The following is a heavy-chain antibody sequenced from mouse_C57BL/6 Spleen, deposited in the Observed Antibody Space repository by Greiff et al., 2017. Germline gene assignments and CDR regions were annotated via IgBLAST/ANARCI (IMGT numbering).Heavy chain of an antibody. D-gene: IGHD2-4*01. Sequence: VHLVESGAELMKPGASVQLSCKATGYTFTGYWIEWVKQRPGHGLEWIGEILPVSGSTNYNEKFKGQATFTADTSSNTAYMQLSSLTTEDSAIYYCARTGYYDEGYWYFDVWGTGTTVTVSS. J-gene: IGHJ1*03. CDR1: GYTFTGYW. CDR2: ILPVSGST. CDR3: ARTGYYDEGYWYFDV. V-gene: IGHV1-9*01.